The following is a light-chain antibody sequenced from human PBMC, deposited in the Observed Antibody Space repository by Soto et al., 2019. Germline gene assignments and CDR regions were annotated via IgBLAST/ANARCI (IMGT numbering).Light chain of an antibody. J-gene: IGLJ2*01. V-gene: IGLV2-8*01. CDR3: SSYAGDNSVI. CDR2: EVT. Sequence: QSALTQPPSASGSPGQSVTFPCTGTSSDVGGYNYVSWYQQHPGKAPRLLITEVTKRPSGVPDRFSGSKSGNTASLTVSGLQAEDEADYYCSSYAGDNSVIFGGGTKLTVL. CDR1: SSDVGGYNY.